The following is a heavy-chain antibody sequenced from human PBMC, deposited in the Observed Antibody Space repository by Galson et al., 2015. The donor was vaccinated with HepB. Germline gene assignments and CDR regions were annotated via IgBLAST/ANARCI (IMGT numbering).Heavy chain of an antibody. D-gene: IGHD6-13*01. CDR3: ASLAAAGHFDY. Sequence: SVKVSCKASGYTFTSYYMFWVRQAPGQGLEWMGLINPSGDSATYSQKFQGTVTMTRDTSTSTVYMELSSLRSGDTAVYYCASLAAAGHFDYWGQGTLVTVSS. J-gene: IGHJ4*02. V-gene: IGHV1-46*01. CDR2: INPSGDSA. CDR1: GYTFTSYY.